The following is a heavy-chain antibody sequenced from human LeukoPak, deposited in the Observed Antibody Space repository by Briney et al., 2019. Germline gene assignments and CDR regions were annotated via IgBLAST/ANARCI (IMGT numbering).Heavy chain of an antibody. CDR3: ARDPFYAAGQTIYYYYYMDV. Sequence: GGSLRLSCAASGFTFSSYSMNWVRQAPGKGLEWVSSISSSSYIYYADSVKGRFTISRDNAKNSLYLQMNSLRAEDTAVYYCARDPFYAAGQTIYYYYYMDVWGKGTTVTVSS. J-gene: IGHJ6*03. CDR2: ISSSSYI. CDR1: GFTFSSYS. D-gene: IGHD6-13*01. V-gene: IGHV3-21*01.